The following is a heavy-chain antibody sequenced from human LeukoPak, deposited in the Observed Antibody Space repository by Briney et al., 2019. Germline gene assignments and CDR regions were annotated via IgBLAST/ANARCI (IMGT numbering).Heavy chain of an antibody. CDR3: ARDLEAARAFGY. J-gene: IGHJ4*02. D-gene: IGHD6-6*01. CDR1: GGTFSSYA. Sequence: SVKVSCKASGGTFSSYAISWVRQAPGQGLEWMGGIIPIFGTANYAQKFQGRVTITTDESTSTAYMELSSLRSEDTAVYYCARDLEAARAFGYWGQGTLVTVSS. CDR2: IIPIFGTA. V-gene: IGHV1-69*05.